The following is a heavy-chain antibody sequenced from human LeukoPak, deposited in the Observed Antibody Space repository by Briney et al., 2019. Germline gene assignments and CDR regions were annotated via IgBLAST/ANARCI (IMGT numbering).Heavy chain of an antibody. V-gene: IGHV1-69*06. CDR3: VTSSEWELFIY. D-gene: IGHD1-7*01. CDR2: IIPIFGTA. CDR1: GGTFSSYA. J-gene: IGHJ4*02. Sequence: SVKVSCKASGGTFSSYAISWVRQAPGQGLEWMGGIIPIFGTANYAQKFQGRVTITADKSTSTAYMELSSLRSEDTAVYYCVTSSEWELFIYWGQGTLVTVSS.